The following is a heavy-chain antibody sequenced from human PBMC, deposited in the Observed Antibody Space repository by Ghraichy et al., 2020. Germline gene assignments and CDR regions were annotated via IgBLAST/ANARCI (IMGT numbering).Heavy chain of an antibody. CDR1: GGSISSSSYY. V-gene: IGHV4-39*01. D-gene: IGHD3-3*01. Sequence: ETLSLTCTVSGGSISSSSYYWGWIRQPPGKGLEWIGSIYYSGSTYYNPSLKSRVTISVDTSKNQFSLKLSSVTAADTAVYYCARQSISDKYDFWSGYYYPHGIDYWGQGTLVTVSS. J-gene: IGHJ4*02. CDR3: ARQSISDKYDFWSGYYYPHGIDY. CDR2: IYYSGST.